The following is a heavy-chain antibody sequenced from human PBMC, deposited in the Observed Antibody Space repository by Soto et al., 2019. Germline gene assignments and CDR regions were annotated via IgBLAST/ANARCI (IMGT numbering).Heavy chain of an antibody. Sequence: SETLSLTCAVYGGSFSGYYWSWIRQPPGKGLEWIGEINHSGSTNYNPSLKSRVTISVDTSKNQFSLKLSSVTAADTAVYYCERRDYYDSSTEYYYWGQGTLVNVSS. CDR3: ERRDYYDSSTEYYY. J-gene: IGHJ4*02. D-gene: IGHD3-22*01. CDR2: INHSGST. CDR1: GGSFSGYY. V-gene: IGHV4-34*01.